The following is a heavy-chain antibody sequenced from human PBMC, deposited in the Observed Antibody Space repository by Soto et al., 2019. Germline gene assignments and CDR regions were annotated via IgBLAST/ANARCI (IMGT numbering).Heavy chain of an antibody. D-gene: IGHD4-4*01. V-gene: IGHV3-30*18. CDR2: RSYDGSRQ. CDR1: GFIFSSYG. CDR3: ANGRGTVSTLPEFEY. J-gene: IGHJ4*02. Sequence: QVQLVESGGGVVQPGRSLRLSCAASGFIFSSYGMHWVRQAPGKGLEWVAGRSYDGSRQYYSDSVKGRFTISRDNSKNTLYLQMNSLRAEDMAVYYCANGRGTVSTLPEFEYWGRGTQVTVSS.